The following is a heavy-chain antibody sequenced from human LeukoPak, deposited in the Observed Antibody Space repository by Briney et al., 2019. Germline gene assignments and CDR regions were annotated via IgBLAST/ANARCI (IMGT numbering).Heavy chain of an antibody. D-gene: IGHD2-2*01. J-gene: IGHJ4*02. CDR2: IYYSGST. CDR3: ARRKLPAATGRFDY. Sequence: SETLSLTCTVSGGSTSRNYYWGWIRQSPGKGLEWIGSIYYSGSTYYNPSLKSRVTISVDTPKNQFSLKLSSVTAADTAVYYCARRKLPAATGRFDYWGQGTLVTVSS. CDR1: GGSTSRNYY. V-gene: IGHV4-39*01.